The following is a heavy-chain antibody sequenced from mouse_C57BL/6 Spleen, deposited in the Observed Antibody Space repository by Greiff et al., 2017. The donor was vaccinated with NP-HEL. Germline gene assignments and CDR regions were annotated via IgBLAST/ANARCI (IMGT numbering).Heavy chain of an antibody. V-gene: IGHV5-9-1*02. Sequence: DVMLVESGEGLVKPGGSLKLSCAASGFTFSSYAMSWVRQTPEKRLEWVAYISRGGDYIYYADTVKGRFTISRDNARNTLYLQMSSLKSEDTAMYYCTREGNYYGSSPVFDYWGQGTTLTVSS. CDR3: TREGNYYGSSPVFDY. J-gene: IGHJ2*01. CDR2: ISRGGDYI. CDR1: GFTFSSYA. D-gene: IGHD1-1*01.